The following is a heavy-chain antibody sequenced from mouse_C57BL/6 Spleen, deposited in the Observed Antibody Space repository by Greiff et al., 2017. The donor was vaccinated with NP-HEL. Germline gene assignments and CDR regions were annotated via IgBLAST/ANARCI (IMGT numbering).Heavy chain of an antibody. CDR2: ISDGGSYT. Sequence: EVKLVESGGGLVKPGGSLKLSCAASGFTFSSYAMSWVRQTPEKRLEWVATISDGGSYTYYPDNVKGRFTISRDNAKNNLYLQMSHLKSEDTAMYYCAREGEYLMGFAYWGQGTLVTVSA. V-gene: IGHV5-4*01. J-gene: IGHJ3*01. CDR3: AREGEYLMGFAY. D-gene: IGHD1-1*02. CDR1: GFTFSSYA.